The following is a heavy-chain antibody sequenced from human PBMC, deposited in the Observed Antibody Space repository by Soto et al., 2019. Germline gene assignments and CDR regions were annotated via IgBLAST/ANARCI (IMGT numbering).Heavy chain of an antibody. CDR1: GGSFSGYY. V-gene: IGHV4-34*01. Sequence: QVQLQQWGAGLLKPSETLSLTCAVYGGSFSGYYWSWIRQPPGKGLEWIGEINHSGSTNYNPALKSRVNISVDTSKSQFSPKLSSVTAADTAVYYCASRKQWLVRFDWFDPWGQGTLVTVSS. D-gene: IGHD6-19*01. J-gene: IGHJ5*02. CDR3: ASRKQWLVRFDWFDP. CDR2: INHSGST.